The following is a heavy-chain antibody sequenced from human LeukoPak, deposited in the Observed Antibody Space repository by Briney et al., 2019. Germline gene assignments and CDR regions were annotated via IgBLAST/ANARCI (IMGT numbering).Heavy chain of an antibody. CDR1: GFTFSNAR. CDR3: STFSNTPVVRGQN. V-gene: IGHV3-15*01. J-gene: IGHJ4*02. Sequence: GGSLRLSCAASGFTFSNARMSWVRQAPGKGLEWVGRIKSKTDGGTTDYAAPVKDRFAISRDDSKNTLYLQMNSLKTEDTAVYYCSTFSNTPVVRGQNWGQGTLVTVSS. D-gene: IGHD5-18*01. CDR2: IKSKTDGGTT.